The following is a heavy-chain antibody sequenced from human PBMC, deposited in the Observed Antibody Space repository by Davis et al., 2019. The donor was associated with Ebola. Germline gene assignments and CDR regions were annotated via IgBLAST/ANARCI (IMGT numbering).Heavy chain of an antibody. CDR3: AKALYGSGSYYIDY. D-gene: IGHD3-10*01. CDR1: GFTFSSYG. J-gene: IGHJ4*02. Sequence: GESLKISCAASGFTFSSYGMHWVRQAPGKGLEWVAVISYDGSNKYYADSVKGRFTISRDNSKNTLYLQMNSLRAEDTAVYYCAKALYGSGSYYIDYWGQGTLVTVSS. V-gene: IGHV3-30*18. CDR2: ISYDGSNK.